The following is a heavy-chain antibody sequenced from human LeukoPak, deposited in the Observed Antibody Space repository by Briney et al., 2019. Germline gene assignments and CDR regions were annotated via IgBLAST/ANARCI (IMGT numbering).Heavy chain of an antibody. J-gene: IGHJ5*02. Sequence: SVKVSCKASGGTFSSYAISWVRQAPGQGLEWMGGIIPIFGTANYAQKFQGRVTITADESTSTAYMELSSLRSEDTAVYYCARGGDDSYGCDWFDPWGLGTLVTVSS. D-gene: IGHD5-18*01. CDR3: ARGGDDSYGCDWFDP. CDR1: GGTFSSYA. CDR2: IIPIFGTA. V-gene: IGHV1-69*01.